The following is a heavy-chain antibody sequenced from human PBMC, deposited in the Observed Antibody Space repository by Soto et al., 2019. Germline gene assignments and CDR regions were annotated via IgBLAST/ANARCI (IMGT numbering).Heavy chain of an antibody. CDR3: AKGDFSLYYDSSGYYPPFDY. Sequence: GGSLRLSCAASGFTFSSYGMHWVSQAPGKGLEWVAVISYDGSNKYYADSVKGRFTISRDNSKNTLYLQMNSLRAEDTAVYYCAKGDFSLYYDSSGYYPPFDYWGQGTLVTVSS. D-gene: IGHD3-22*01. J-gene: IGHJ4*02. CDR2: ISYDGSNK. V-gene: IGHV3-30*18. CDR1: GFTFSSYG.